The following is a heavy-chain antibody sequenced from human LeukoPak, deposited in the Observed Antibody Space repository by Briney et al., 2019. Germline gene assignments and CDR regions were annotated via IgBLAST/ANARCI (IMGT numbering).Heavy chain of an antibody. V-gene: IGHV1-69*04. J-gene: IGHJ4*02. CDR2: IIPTSDIA. CDR3: TRGFGSSSWYVSDFDH. Sequence: SVKVSCKASGGTFSSYAISWVRQAPGQGLEWMGRIIPTSDIANYAQKFQGRVTITADKPTSTAYMELSSLKSEDTAVYYCTRGFGSSSWYVSDFDHWGQGTLVTVSS. D-gene: IGHD6-13*01. CDR1: GGTFSSYA.